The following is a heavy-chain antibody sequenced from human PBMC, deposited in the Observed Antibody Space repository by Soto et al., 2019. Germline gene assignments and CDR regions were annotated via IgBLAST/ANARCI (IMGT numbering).Heavy chain of an antibody. J-gene: IGHJ6*02. CDR1: GYTFTSYY. V-gene: IGHV1-46*01. Sequence: QVQLVQSGAEVKKPGASVKVSCKASGYTFTSYYMHWERQAPGQGLEWMGIINPSGGSTSYAQKFQGRVTMTRDTSTSTVYMELSSLRSEDTAVYYCARVHLGRYGMDVWGQGTTVTVSS. CDR3: ARVHLGRYGMDV. CDR2: INPSGGST.